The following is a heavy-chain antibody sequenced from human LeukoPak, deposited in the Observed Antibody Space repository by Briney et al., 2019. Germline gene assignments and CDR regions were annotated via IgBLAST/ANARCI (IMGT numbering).Heavy chain of an antibody. D-gene: IGHD2-2*01. CDR3: ARDTTYCSSTSCYLGWFDP. Sequence: SVKLSCKASGGTFSSYAISWVRQAPGQGLEWMGGIITIFGTANYAQKFQGRVTITADKSTSTAYMELSSLRSEDTAVYYCARDTTYCSSTSCYLGWFDPWGQGTLVTVSS. V-gene: IGHV1-69*06. CDR1: GGTFSSYA. J-gene: IGHJ5*02. CDR2: IITIFGTA.